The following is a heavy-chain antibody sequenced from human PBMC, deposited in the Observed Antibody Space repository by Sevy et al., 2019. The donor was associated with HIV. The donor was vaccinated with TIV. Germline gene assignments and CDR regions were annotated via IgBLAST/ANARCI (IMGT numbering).Heavy chain of an antibody. CDR2: INPAGGAS. D-gene: IGHD5-12*01. CDR3: ARGGSDGNY. CDR1: GYIFSDYW. Sequence: ASVKVSCKASGYIFSDYWIYWVRQAPGQGFEWMGWINPAGGASVSGQKFQGRVAMTSDTSINTAYMELYRLTSDDTAVYYCARGGSDGNYWGQGSLVTVSS. J-gene: IGHJ4*02. V-gene: IGHV1-2*02.